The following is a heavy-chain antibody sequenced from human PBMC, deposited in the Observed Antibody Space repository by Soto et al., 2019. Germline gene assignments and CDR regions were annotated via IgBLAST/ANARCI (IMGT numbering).Heavy chain of an antibody. Sequence: SETLSLPCPVSGSSISGFYWSWIRKSAGKGLEWIGRIYATGTTDYNPSLKSRVMMSVDTSKKQFSLKLRSVTAADTAVYYCVRDGTKTLRDWFDPWGQGISVTVSS. CDR1: GSSISGFY. D-gene: IGHD1-1*01. J-gene: IGHJ5*02. V-gene: IGHV4-4*07. CDR2: IYATGTT. CDR3: VRDGTKTLRDWFDP.